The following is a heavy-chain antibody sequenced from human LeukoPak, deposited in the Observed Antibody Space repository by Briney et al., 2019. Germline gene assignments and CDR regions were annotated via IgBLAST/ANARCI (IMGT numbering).Heavy chain of an antibody. CDR3: AKDHRGDYGYFDY. CDR1: GFTFSSYG. D-gene: IGHD4-17*01. CDR2: IWYDGSNK. J-gene: IGHJ4*02. Sequence: PGRSLRLSCAASGFTFSSYGMHWVRQAPGKGLEWVAVIWYDGSNKYYADSVKGRFTNSRDNSKNTLYLQMNSLRAEDTAVYYCAKDHRGDYGYFDYWGQGTLVTVSS. V-gene: IGHV3-33*06.